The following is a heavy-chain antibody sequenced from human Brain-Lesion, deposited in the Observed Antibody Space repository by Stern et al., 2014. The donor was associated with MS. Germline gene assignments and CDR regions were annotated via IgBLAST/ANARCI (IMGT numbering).Heavy chain of an antibody. J-gene: IGHJ4*02. CDR2: ISNDGSDK. D-gene: IGHD4-17*01. Sequence: QVQLVQSGGGVVQPGRSLRLSCEASGFTFSYHAMHWVRQAPGKGLGWVALISNDGSDKNDADYVKGRFTISRDNSRNTLYLQMNSLRVDDTAVYYCARGGAVTTSDYYLDYWGQGILVTVSS. V-gene: IGHV3-30*01. CDR3: ARGGAVTTSDYYLDY. CDR1: GFTFSYHA.